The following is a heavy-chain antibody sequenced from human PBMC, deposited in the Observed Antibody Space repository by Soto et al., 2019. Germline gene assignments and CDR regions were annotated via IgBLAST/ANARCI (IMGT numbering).Heavy chain of an antibody. CDR3: ARDQNCSGGSCWAEAFDI. V-gene: IGHV1-2*04. J-gene: IGHJ3*02. Sequence: ASVKVSCKASGYTFTGYYMHWVRQAPGQGLEWMGWINPNSGGTNYAQKFQGWVTMTRDTSISTAYMELSGLRSDDTAVYYCARDQNCSGGSCWAEAFDIWGQGTMVTVSS. CDR2: INPNSGGT. D-gene: IGHD2-15*01. CDR1: GYTFTGYY.